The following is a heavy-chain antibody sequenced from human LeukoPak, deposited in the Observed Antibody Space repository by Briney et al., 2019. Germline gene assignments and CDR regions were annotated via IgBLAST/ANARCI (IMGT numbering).Heavy chain of an antibody. V-gene: IGHV1-18*01. CDR1: GYTFTSYG. D-gene: IGHD3-10*01. CDR3: ARVPIPEVLWFGEEQGGYYYYYMDV. J-gene: IGHJ6*03. Sequence: ASVKVSCKASGYTFTSYGISWVRQAPGQGLEWMGWISAYNGSTNYAQKLQGRVTMTTDTSTSTAYMELRSLRSDDTAVYYCARVPIPEVLWFGEEQGGYYYYYMDVWGKGTTVTISS. CDR2: ISAYNGST.